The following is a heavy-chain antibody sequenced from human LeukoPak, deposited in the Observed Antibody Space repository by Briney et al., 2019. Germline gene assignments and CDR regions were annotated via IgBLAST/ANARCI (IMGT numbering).Heavy chain of an antibody. CDR3: ASRVVVPAANMDV. V-gene: IGHV3-33*01. Sequence: GRSLILSCAASGLTFNSYGMHWVRQAPGKGLEGVAVIWYDGSNKYYADSVKGRFTISRDNSKNTLYLQMNSLRAEDTAVYYCASRVVVPAANMDVWGKVTTVTVSS. CDR2: IWYDGSNK. J-gene: IGHJ6*04. CDR1: GLTFNSYG. D-gene: IGHD2-2*01.